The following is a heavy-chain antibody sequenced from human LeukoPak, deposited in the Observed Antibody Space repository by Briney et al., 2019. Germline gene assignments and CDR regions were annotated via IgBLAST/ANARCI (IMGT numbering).Heavy chain of an antibody. CDR3: ARDKSGTTQGDSDY. CDR1: GYTFTRYY. J-gene: IGHJ4*02. Sequence: GASVKVSCKASGYTFTRYYMHWVRQAPGQGLEWMGIIDPSGDSTSYAQKFQGRVTMTRDTSTSTVYMDLSSLRSEDTAVYYCARDKSGTTQGDSDYWGQGTLVTVSS. V-gene: IGHV1-46*01. CDR2: IDPSGDST. D-gene: IGHD1-1*01.